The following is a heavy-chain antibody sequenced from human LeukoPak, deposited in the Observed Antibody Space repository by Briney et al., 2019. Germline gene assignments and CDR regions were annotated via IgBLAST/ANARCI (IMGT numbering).Heavy chain of an antibody. CDR1: GFTFSSYS. CDR2: ISSSSSYI. D-gene: IGHD3-22*01. Sequence: GGSLRLSCAASGFTFSSYSMNWVRQAPGKGLEWVSSISSSSSYIYYADSVKGRFTISRDNSLQTLFLHMNSLRAEDTAVYYCARGMSATSGYLELEYWGQGALVTVST. J-gene: IGHJ4*02. CDR3: ARGMSATSGYLELEY. V-gene: IGHV3-21*04.